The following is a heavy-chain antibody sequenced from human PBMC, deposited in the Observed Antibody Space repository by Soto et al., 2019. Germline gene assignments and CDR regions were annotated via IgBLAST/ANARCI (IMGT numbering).Heavy chain of an antibody. CDR3: ARGAVTNHYRMGV. D-gene: IGHD4-17*01. CDR2: IDPSDSYT. J-gene: IGHJ6*02. V-gene: IGHV5-10-1*01. CDR1: GYSFTSYW. Sequence: PGESLKISCKGSGYSFTSYWISWVRQIPGKGLERMGRIDPSDSYTNYSPSFQGHVTISADTSISTAYLQWSSLKASDTAMSHGARGAVTNHYRMGVCGRGSTCTASS.